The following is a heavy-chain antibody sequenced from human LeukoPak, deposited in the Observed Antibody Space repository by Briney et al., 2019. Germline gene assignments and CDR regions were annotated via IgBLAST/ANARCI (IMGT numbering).Heavy chain of an antibody. J-gene: IGHJ4*02. D-gene: IGHD2/OR15-2a*01. Sequence: RGESLQISCKGSGYRFTSYWIGWVRQMHDKGLEWMPMIYPGDSDIRYSPSFQGQVTISVDKSITTAYLQWSSLKASDTAMYYCVTGWRGDFYDPAHYWGQGTLVTVSA. CDR3: VTGWRGDFYDPAHY. CDR1: GYRFTSYW. CDR2: IYPGDSDI. V-gene: IGHV5-51*01.